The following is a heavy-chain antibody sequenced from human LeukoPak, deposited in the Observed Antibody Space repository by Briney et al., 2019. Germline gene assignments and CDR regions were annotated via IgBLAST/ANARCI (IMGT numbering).Heavy chain of an antibody. CDR3: ARGLRGFDY. CDR1: GFTLSSYW. J-gene: IGHJ4*02. V-gene: IGHV3-7*01. Sequence: PGGSLRLSCAASGFTLSSYWRSWVRQAPGKGLEWVANIEEDGSEKYYVDSVKGRFTISRDNAKNSLFLQMTSLRAEDTAVYYCARGLRGFDYWGQGTLVTVSS. CDR2: IEEDGSEK.